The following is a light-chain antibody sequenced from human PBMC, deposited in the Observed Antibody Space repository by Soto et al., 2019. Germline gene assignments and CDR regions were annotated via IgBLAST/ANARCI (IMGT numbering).Light chain of an antibody. CDR1: QSLSSSY. V-gene: IGKV3-20*01. J-gene: IGKJ5*01. Sequence: EIVLVQSPVTLSLSPGERATLSCRASQSLSSSYLAWYQQKPGQAPRLLIYGSFSRATGIPDRFSGSGSGTDFTLTISRLEPEDSAVYYCQQYGTLITFGQGTRLEIK. CDR2: GSF. CDR3: QQYGTLIT.